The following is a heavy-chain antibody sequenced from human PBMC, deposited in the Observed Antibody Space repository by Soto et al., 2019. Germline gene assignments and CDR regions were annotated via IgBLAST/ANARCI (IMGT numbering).Heavy chain of an antibody. Sequence: GGSLRLSCAASGFTFDDYTMHWVRQAPGKGLEWVSLISWDGGSTYYADSVKGRFTISRDNSKNSLYLQMNSLRTEDTALYYRAKDNPGRGMDVWGQGTTVTVSS. CDR1: GFTFDDYT. CDR3: AKDNPGRGMDV. V-gene: IGHV3-43*01. CDR2: ISWDGGST. J-gene: IGHJ6*02.